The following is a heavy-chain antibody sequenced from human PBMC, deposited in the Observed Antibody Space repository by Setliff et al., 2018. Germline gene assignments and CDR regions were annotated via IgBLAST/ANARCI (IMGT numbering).Heavy chain of an antibody. J-gene: IGHJ5*02. CDR2: INPNSGGT. V-gene: IGHV1-2*02. CDR3: AKNGFGVVALGVNNWFDP. D-gene: IGHD3-10*01. Sequence: ASVKVSCKASGYTFTGYYMHWVRQAPGQGLEWMGWINPNSGGTNYAQKFQGRVTITADESTSTAYMELSSLRSEDTAVYYCAKNGFGVVALGVNNWFDPWGQGTLVTVSS. CDR1: GYTFTGYY.